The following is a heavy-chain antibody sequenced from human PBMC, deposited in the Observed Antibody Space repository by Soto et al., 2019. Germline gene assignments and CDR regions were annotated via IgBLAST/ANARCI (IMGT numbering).Heavy chain of an antibody. CDR1: GFTFSSYA. Sequence: GGSLSLSCAASGFTFSSYAMSWVRQAPGKGLEWVSAISGSGGSTYYADSVKGRFTISRDNSKNTLYLQMNSLRAEDTAVYYCAKDSAQGPDGGYQKDPQYYFDYWGQGTLVTVSS. J-gene: IGHJ4*02. CDR3: AKDSAQGPDGGYQKDPQYYFDY. D-gene: IGHD5-18*01. V-gene: IGHV3-23*01. CDR2: ISGSGGST.